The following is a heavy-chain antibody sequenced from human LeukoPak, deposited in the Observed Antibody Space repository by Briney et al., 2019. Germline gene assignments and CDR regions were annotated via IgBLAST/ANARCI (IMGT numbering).Heavy chain of an antibody. V-gene: IGHV3-15*01. CDR2: KSNXDGGTT. CDR1: GFTFSNAW. D-gene: IGHD5-24*01. J-gene: IGHJ4*02. CDR3: TTRXSRDGYNWAYDS. Sequence: PGGSLRLSCAAYGFTFSNAWMXXXXXXXXXXXXXXXXKSNXDGGTTAYPAPXXXXXTXSRXXXXXXLYLQMNSLKTEDTAVYYCTTRXSRDGYNWAYDSWGQGTLVTVSS.